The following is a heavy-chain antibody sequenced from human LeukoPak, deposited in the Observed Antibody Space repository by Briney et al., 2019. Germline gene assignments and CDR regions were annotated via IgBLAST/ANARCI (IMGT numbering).Heavy chain of an antibody. J-gene: IGHJ4*02. V-gene: IGHV3-23*01. Sequence: PGGSLKLSCTASGFTFTNYSMSWVRRAPGKGLEWIWAVNGSGGPTYFAHSVKGRFTISRDYSKNSLYMQMNSLRAEDTAVYYCAKVDGSNALHYWGQGTLVTVSS. CDR1: GFTFTNYS. D-gene: IGHD5-24*01. CDR2: VNGSGGPT. CDR3: AKVDGSNALHY.